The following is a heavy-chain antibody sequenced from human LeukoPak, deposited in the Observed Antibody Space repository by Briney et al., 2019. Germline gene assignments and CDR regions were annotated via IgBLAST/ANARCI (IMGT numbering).Heavy chain of an antibody. D-gene: IGHD1-26*01. V-gene: IGHV3-33*01. Sequence: GGSLRLSCAASGFTFSSYGMHWVRQAPGEGLEWVAVIWYDGSNKYYADSVKGRFTISRDNSKNTLYLQMNSLRAEDTALYYCARSSGSYYSYSDYWGQGTLVTVSS. J-gene: IGHJ4*02. CDR1: GFTFSSYG. CDR2: IWYDGSNK. CDR3: ARSSGSYYSYSDY.